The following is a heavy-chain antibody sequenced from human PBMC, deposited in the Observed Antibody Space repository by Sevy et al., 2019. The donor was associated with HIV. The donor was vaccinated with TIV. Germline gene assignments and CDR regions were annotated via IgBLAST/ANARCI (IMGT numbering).Heavy chain of an antibody. CDR1: GFTFSRSP. D-gene: IGHD3-16*02. CDR3: AREGVLIGGVIVSYGMDV. Sequence: GGSLRLSCVGSGFTFSRSPMHWVCQAPGKGLEWVAVMSYNGNKKYNGDSVKGRFTVSRDDSKNTLYLQMNSLRGEDTAVYYCAREGVLIGGVIVSYGMDVWGQGTTVTVSS. CDR2: MSYNGNKK. J-gene: IGHJ6*02. V-gene: IGHV3-30*04.